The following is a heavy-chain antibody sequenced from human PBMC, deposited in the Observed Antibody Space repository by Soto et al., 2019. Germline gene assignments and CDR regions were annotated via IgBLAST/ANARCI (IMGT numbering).Heavy chain of an antibody. Sequence: ASVKVSCKVSGYTLTELSMRWLRQAPGKGLEWMGGFDPEDGETIYAQKFQGRVTMTEDTSTDTAYMELSSLRSEDTAVYYCATGRVVVAAPEYWGQGTLVTVSS. D-gene: IGHD2-15*01. V-gene: IGHV1-24*01. CDR1: GYTLTELS. CDR2: FDPEDGET. J-gene: IGHJ4*02. CDR3: ATGRVVVAAPEY.